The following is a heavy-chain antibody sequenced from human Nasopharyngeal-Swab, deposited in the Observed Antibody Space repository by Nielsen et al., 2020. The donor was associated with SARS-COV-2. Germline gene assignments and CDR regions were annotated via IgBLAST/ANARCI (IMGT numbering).Heavy chain of an antibody. CDR3: AKDISADDGSGSYYPRGGFDP. V-gene: IGHV3-9*01. CDR1: GFTFDDYA. J-gene: IGHJ5*02. CDR2: ISWNSGSI. D-gene: IGHD3-10*01. Sequence: SLKISCAASGFTFDDYAKHWVRQAPGKGLEWVSGISWNSGSIGYADSVKGRFTISRDNAKNSLYLQMNSLRAEDTALYYCAKDISADDGSGSYYPRGGFDPWGQGTLVTVSS.